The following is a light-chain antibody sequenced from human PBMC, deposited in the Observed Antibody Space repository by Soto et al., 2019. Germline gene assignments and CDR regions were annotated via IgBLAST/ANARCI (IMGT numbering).Light chain of an antibody. CDR1: QTITNW. Sequence: DIQMTQSPSTLSASVGDRVTITCRASQTITNWLAWYQQKPGKAPNLLIYKASSLASGVPSRFSCSGYETEFTLTINSLQGDDFATYYCQQFYSYPLTFGQGTSVEI. V-gene: IGKV1-5*03. CDR3: QQFYSYPLT. J-gene: IGKJ1*01. CDR2: KAS.